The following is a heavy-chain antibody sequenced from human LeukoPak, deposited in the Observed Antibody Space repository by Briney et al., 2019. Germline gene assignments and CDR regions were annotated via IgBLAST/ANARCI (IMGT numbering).Heavy chain of an antibody. CDR3: AKGVSGYSCPDTLRYDWFDP. Sequence: GGSLRLSCAASGFSLSSFAMSWVRQAPGKGLEWVSYIRNSGSTIYYADSVKGRFTISRDNAQTSQNLQTNSLRAEDTAVYYGAKGVSGYSCPDTLRYDWFDPWGQGTLVTVSS. V-gene: IGHV3-48*03. CDR2: IRNSGSTI. CDR1: GFSLSSFA. D-gene: IGHD6-13*01. J-gene: IGHJ5*01.